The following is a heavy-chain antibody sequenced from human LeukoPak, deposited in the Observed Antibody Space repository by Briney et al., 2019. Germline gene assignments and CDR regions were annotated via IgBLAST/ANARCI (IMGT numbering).Heavy chain of an antibody. CDR3: ARDLNPGWFDP. CDR2: IYISGST. J-gene: IGHJ5*02. V-gene: IGHV4-4*07. CDR1: GASISSYY. Sequence: SETLSLTCTVSGASISSYYWSWIRQPAGKGLEWIGRIYISGSTNYNPSLKSRVTMSVDTSKNQFSLKLSSVTAADTAVYYCARDLNPGWFDPWGQGTLVTVSS.